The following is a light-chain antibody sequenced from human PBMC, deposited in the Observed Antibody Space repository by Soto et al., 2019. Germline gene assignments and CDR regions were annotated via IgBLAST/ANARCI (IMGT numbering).Light chain of an antibody. CDR3: CSFAASSTLYV. J-gene: IGLJ1*01. CDR2: EVS. CDR1: SSDIGDYNY. V-gene: IGLV2-14*01. Sequence: QSVLTQTASVSGSPGQSITISCTGTSSDIGDYNYVSWYQHHPGKAPQLIIYEVSYRPSGVSDRFSGSKSGNTASLTISGLKAEDEADYYCCSFAASSTLYVFGTGTKLTV.